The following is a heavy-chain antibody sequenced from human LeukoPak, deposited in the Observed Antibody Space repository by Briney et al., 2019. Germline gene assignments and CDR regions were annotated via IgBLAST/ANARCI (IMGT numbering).Heavy chain of an antibody. CDR3: ARDRRGGWELPRKGFDY. Sequence: PSETLSLTCTVSGGSISSSSYYWGWIRQPPGKGLEWIGSIYYSGSTYYNPSLKSRVTISVDTSKNQFSLKLSSVTAADTAVYYCARDRRGGWELPRKGFDYWGQGTLVTVSS. CDR2: IYYSGST. V-gene: IGHV4-39*07. D-gene: IGHD1-26*01. CDR1: GGSISSSSYY. J-gene: IGHJ4*02.